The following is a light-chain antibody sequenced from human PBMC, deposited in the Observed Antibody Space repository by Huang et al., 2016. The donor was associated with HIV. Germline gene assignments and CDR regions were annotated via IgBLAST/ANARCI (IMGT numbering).Light chain of an antibody. CDR1: HNISNW. V-gene: IGKV1-5*03. J-gene: IGKJ2*01. CDR3: QHYSTHLYT. CDR2: RSS. Sequence: DIQMTQSPSTLSTSLGDTVNITCRASHNISNWLAWYQLRPGQAPKLLIYRSSSLGTGVPSRFSGSGSGTDFTLSISSLQPDDFASYYCQHYSTHLYTFGQGTKL.